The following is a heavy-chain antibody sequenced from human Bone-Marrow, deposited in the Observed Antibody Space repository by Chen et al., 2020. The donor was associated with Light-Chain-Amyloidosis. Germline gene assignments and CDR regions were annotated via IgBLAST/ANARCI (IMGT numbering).Heavy chain of an antibody. V-gene: IGHV4-38-2*01. CDR1: GYSISSGYY. J-gene: IGHJ3*02. Sequence: QVQLQESGPGLVKPSETLSLTCAVSGYSISSGYYWGWIRQPPGKGLEWIGSIYHSGSTYYNPSLKSRVTMSVDTSKNQFSLKLSSVTAADTAMYFCTRAWRSTSDGRHDAFDIWGQGTMVTVS. CDR2: IYHSGST. CDR3: TRAWRSTSDGRHDAFDI. D-gene: IGHD2-2*01.